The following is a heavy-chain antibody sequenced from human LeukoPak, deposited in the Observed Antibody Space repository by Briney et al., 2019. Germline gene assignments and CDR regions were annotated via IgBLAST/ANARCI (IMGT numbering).Heavy chain of an antibody. CDR2: IGSSGSTI. CDR1: GFTFSSYE. J-gene: IGHJ4*02. D-gene: IGHD6-6*01. V-gene: IGHV3-48*03. CDR3: ARDSSSSLLGY. Sequence: GGSLRLSCAASGFTFSSYEMNWVRQAPGKGLEWVSYIGSSGSTIYYADSVKGRFTISRDNAKNSLYLQMNSLRAEDTAVYYCARDSSSSLLGYWGQGTLVTVSS.